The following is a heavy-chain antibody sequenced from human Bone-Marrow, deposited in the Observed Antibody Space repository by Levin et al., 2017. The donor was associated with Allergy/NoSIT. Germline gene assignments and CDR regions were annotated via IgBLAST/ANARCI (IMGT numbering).Heavy chain of an antibody. CDR2: ISAYNGNT. CDR3: ARVCPKITMIVVVIRGSAPSDAFDI. V-gene: IGHV1-18*01. Sequence: GASVKVSCKASGYTFTSYGISWVRQAPGQGLEWMGWISAYNGNTNYAQKLQGRVTMTTDTSTSTAYMELRSLRSDDTAVYYCARVCPKITMIVVVIRGSAPSDAFDIWGQGTMVTVSS. D-gene: IGHD3-22*01. J-gene: IGHJ3*02. CDR1: GYTFTSYG.